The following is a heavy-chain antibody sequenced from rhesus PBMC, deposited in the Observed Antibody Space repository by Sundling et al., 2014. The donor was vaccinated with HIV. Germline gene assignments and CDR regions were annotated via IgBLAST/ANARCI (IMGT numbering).Heavy chain of an antibody. V-gene: IGHV4-80*01. Sequence: QVQLQESGPGLVKPSETLSLTCTVSGASISSYWWCWIRQPPGQGLDWIGEINGNSGNTKYNPSLKSRVTISSDTSKNQFSLKLNSVTAADTAVYYCAIGAAYSGNWGIDYWGQGVLVTVSS. J-gene: IGHJ4*01. D-gene: IGHD6-25*01. CDR3: AIGAAYSGNWGIDY. CDR1: GASISSYW. CDR2: INGNSGNT.